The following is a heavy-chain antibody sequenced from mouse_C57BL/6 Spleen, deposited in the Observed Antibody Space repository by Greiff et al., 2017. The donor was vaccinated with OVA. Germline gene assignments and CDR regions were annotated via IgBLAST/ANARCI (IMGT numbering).Heavy chain of an antibody. CDR3: ARRGGNVSIAY. J-gene: IGHJ3*01. CDR1: GYTFTSYW. Sequence: QVQLQQPGTELVKPGASVKLSCKASGYTFTSYWMHWVKQRPGQGLEWIENINPSNGGNNYNEKLKSKATLTVDKSTNTAYKQLNSRTSENSAVYYCARRGGNVSIAYWGQGTLVTVSA. CDR2: INPSNGGN. V-gene: IGHV1-53*01.